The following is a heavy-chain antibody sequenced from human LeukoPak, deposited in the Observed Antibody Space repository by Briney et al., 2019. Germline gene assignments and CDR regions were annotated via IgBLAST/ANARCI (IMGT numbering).Heavy chain of an antibody. CDR2: IRSKAYGGTT. V-gene: IGHV3-49*04. J-gene: IGHJ6*02. CDR3: TRDTYDSSGYYLSYYYYYGMDV. D-gene: IGHD3-22*01. CDR1: GFTFGDYA. Sequence: GGSLRLSCTASGFTFGDYAMSWVRQAPGKGLEWVGFIRSKAYGGTTEYAASVKGRFTISRDDSKSIAYPQMNSLKTEDTAVYYCTRDTYDSSGYYLSYYYYYGMDVWGQGTTVTVSS.